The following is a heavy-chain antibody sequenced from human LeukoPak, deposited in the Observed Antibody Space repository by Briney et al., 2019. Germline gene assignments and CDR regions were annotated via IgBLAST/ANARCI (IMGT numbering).Heavy chain of an antibody. V-gene: IGHV1-24*01. Sequence: ASVKVSCKASGYTLNYLSIHWVRQAPGKGLEWMGGIDPEDGETIYAQKFRGRLTMTEDTSTDTAYMELSSLRSDDTAVYYCTTDLDYWGQGSLVTVSS. CDR1: GYTLNYLS. CDR3: TTDLDY. J-gene: IGHJ4*02. CDR2: IDPEDGET.